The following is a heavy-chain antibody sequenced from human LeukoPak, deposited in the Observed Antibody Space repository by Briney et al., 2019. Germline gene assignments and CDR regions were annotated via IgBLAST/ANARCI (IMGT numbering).Heavy chain of an antibody. D-gene: IGHD3-22*01. CDR2: IKSDGKT. V-gene: IGHV3-74*01. Sequence: TGGSLRLSCEASGVTFSRYWMHWVRQAPGKGLVWVSRIKSDGKTNYADSVKGRFTISRDNAKNTVSLQMDSLRAEDTGVYYCARAPSEVGGYYPEYFRHWGQGTLVTVSS. CDR1: GVTFSRYW. CDR3: ARAPSEVGGYYPEYFRH. J-gene: IGHJ1*01.